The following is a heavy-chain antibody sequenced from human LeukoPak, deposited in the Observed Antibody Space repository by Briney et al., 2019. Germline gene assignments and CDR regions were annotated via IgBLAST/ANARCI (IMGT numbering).Heavy chain of an antibody. J-gene: IGHJ5*02. CDR3: AREVSLISSIGDWFDP. V-gene: IGHV4-4*07. CDR2: MYTSGST. D-gene: IGHD6-6*01. Sequence: SETLSLTCTVSGGSISSFSWNWIPQPAEKGLEWLGRMYTSGSTNYNPSLKSRVTMSVDTSKNQFSLKVNSVTAADTAVYYCAREVSLISSIGDWFDPWGQGILVTVSS. CDR1: GGSISSFS.